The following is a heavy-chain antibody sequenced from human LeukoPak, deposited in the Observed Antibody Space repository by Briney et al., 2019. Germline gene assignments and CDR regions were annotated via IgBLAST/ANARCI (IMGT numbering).Heavy chain of an antibody. V-gene: IGHV3-74*01. CDR2: IESDGSST. D-gene: IGHD4-23*01. Sequence: GGSLRLSCAASGFTFSRHWMHWVRHAPGKGLVWVSRIESDGSSTFYADSVKGRFTISRDNAKNTLYLQMNSLRAEDTALYYCVRAGWELDYWGQGTPVTVSS. CDR3: VRAGWELDY. J-gene: IGHJ4*02. CDR1: GFTFSRHW.